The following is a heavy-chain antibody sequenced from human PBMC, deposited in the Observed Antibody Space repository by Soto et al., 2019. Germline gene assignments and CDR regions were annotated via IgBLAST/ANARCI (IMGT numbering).Heavy chain of an antibody. CDR2: IYYSGST. CDR3: ARVDPMGRGVDPYYYYGMDV. V-gene: IGHV4-59*01. CDR1: GGSISSYY. Sequence: SETLSLTCTVSGGSISSYYWSWIRQPPGKGLEWIGYIYYSGSTNYNPSLKSRVTISVDTSKNQFSLKLSSVTAADTAVYYCARVDPMGRGVDPYYYYGMDVWGQGTTVTVS. J-gene: IGHJ6*02. D-gene: IGHD2-8*02.